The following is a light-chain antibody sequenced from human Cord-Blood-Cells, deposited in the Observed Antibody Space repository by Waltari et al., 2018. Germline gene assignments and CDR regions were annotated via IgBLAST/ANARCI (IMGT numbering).Light chain of an antibody. CDR1: SGPIHSHP. CDR2: EAT. V-gene: IGLV6-57*01. CDR3: QSYDSSNWV. Sequence: NFMLTQHNSVSASAAKTVTNPCSPSSGPIHSHPGQLYQQRPGSSPTTVVYEATQRPSGVPDRFSGSIDSSSNSASLTISGLKTQDEADYYCQSYDSSNWVFGGGTKLTVL. J-gene: IGLJ3*02.